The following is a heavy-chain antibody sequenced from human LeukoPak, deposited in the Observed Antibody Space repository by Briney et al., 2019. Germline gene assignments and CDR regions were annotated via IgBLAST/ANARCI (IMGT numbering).Heavy chain of an antibody. J-gene: IGHJ4*02. CDR3: ARGEGYCSSTSCYPGGY. V-gene: IGHV1-46*01. Sequence: ASVKVSCKVSGYTLTELSMHWVRQAPGQGLEWMGIIDPSGGSTSYAQKFQGRVTMTRDTSTSTVYMELSSLRSEDTAVYYCARGEGYCSSTSCYPGGYWGQGTLVTVSS. CDR1: GYTLTELS. CDR2: IDPSGGST. D-gene: IGHD2-2*01.